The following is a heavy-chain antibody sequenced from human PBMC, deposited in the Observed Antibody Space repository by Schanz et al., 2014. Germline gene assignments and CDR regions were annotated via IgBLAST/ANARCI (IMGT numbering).Heavy chain of an antibody. D-gene: IGHD4-17*01. J-gene: IGHJ3*02. CDR3: ARDRGHGDLPGDI. V-gene: IGHV4-4*02. CDR2: ISYSGST. CDR1: GASISSSNW. Sequence: QVQLQQWGAGLLKPSETLSLTCAVSGASISSSNWWSWVRQPPGKGLEWIGFISYSGSTYYNPSRKSRVTISVDTSKNQYSLNLSSATAADTAVYYCARDRGHGDLPGDIWGQGTMVTVSS.